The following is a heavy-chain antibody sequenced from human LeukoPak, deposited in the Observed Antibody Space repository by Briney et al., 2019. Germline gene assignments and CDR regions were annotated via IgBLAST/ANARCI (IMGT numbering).Heavy chain of an antibody. D-gene: IGHD3-10*01. CDR2: ISAYNGNT. CDR1: GYTFTSYG. V-gene: IGHV1-18*01. CDR3: ARDTAGYYAPGVDP. Sequence: ASVTVSCKASGYTFTSYGISWVRQAPGQGLEWMGWISAYNGNTNYAQKLQGRVTMTTDTSTSTAYMELRSLRSDDTAVYYCARDTAGYYAPGVDPWGQGTLVTVSS. J-gene: IGHJ5*02.